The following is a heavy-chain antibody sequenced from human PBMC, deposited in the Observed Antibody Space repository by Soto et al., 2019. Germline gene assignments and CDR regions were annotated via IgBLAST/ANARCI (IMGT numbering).Heavy chain of an antibody. V-gene: IGHV3-30*18. Sequence: QVQLVESGGGVVQPGRSLRLSCAASGFTFSSYGMHWVRQAPGKGLEWVAVISYDGSNKYYADSVKGRFTISRDNSKNTLYLQMNSLRAEDTAVYYCAKEGSSGDYVSGWFDPWGQGTLVTVSS. CDR2: ISYDGSNK. D-gene: IGHD4-17*01. CDR1: GFTFSSYG. CDR3: AKEGSSGDYVSGWFDP. J-gene: IGHJ5*02.